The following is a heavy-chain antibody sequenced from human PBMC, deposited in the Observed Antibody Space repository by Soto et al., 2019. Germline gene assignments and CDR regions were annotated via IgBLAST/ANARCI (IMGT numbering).Heavy chain of an antibody. V-gene: IGHV1-2*04. J-gene: IGHJ6*02. CDR3: ARDLRHITIFGVVHYYYYGMDV. CDR1: GYTFTGYY. Sequence: GASVKVSCKASGYTFTGYYMHWVRQAPGQGLEWMGWINPNSGGTNYAQKFQGWVTMTRDTSISTAYMELSRLRSDDTAVYYCARDLRHITIFGVVHYYYYGMDVWGQGTTVTVSS. CDR2: INPNSGGT. D-gene: IGHD3-3*01.